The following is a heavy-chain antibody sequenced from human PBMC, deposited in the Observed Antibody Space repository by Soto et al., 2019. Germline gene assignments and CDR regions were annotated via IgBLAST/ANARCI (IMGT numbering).Heavy chain of an antibody. CDR2: ISYDGSDK. V-gene: IGHV3-30-3*01. D-gene: IGHD5-18*01. CDR1: GFTFSNYA. J-gene: IGHJ6*02. Sequence: VGSLRLSCAASGFTFSNYAMHWVRQAPGKGLEWVAVISYDGSDKYNANSVKGRFTISRDNSKNTLYLQMNSLRAEDTAVYYCARDTGPNGYNYYYFGMDVWGQGTTVTVSS. CDR3: ARDTGPNGYNYYYFGMDV.